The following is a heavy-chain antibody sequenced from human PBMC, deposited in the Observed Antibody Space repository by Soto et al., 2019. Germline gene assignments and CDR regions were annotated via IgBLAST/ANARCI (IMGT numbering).Heavy chain of an antibody. D-gene: IGHD2-2*01. CDR2: IIPILGIA. CDR1: GGTFSSYT. Sequence: ASVKVSCKASGGTFSSYTISWVRQAPGQGLEWMGRIIPILGIANYAQKFQGRVTITADKSTSTAYMELSSLRSEDTAVYYCAREYCSSTSCYYYYYYYMDVWGKGTTVTVSS. J-gene: IGHJ6*03. CDR3: AREYCSSTSCYYYYYYYMDV. V-gene: IGHV1-69*04.